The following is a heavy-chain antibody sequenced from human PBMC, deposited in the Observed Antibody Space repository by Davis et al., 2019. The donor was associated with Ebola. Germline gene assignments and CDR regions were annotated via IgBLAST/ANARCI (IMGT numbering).Heavy chain of an antibody. CDR3: AKDRYGSGRVSLNWFDP. CDR2: ISGDSLYT. J-gene: IGHJ5*02. D-gene: IGHD3-10*01. Sequence: GESLKISCAASGLSASPNYMGWLRQAPGKGLEWVSYISGDSLYTNYADSVRGRLTISRDDAKNSLYLEMNSLRAEDTAVYYCAKDRYGSGRVSLNWFDPWGQGTLVTVSS. CDR1: GLSASPNY. V-gene: IGHV3-11*06.